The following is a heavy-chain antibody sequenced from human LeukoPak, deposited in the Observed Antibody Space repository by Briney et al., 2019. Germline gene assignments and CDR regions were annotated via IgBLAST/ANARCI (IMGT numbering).Heavy chain of an antibody. CDR2: IYHSGST. Sequence: SETLSLTCTVSGGSISSGGYYWSWIRQPPGKGLEWIGYIYHSGSTYYNPSLKSRVTMSVDTSKNQFSLKLSSVTAADTAVYYCARDPGTIFGVVIDAFDIWGQGTMVTVSS. V-gene: IGHV4-30-2*01. J-gene: IGHJ3*02. D-gene: IGHD3-3*01. CDR1: GGSISSGGYY. CDR3: ARDPGTIFGVVIDAFDI.